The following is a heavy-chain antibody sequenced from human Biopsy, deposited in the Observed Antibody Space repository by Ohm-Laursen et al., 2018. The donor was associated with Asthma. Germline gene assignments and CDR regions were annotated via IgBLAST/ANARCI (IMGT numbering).Heavy chain of an antibody. Sequence: SSAKVSCNASGVAFCNYAISRVRQAPGQGLEGRGGFIPFLGTRDHAQTCQCRVTITADESPSTAYMELSSLRSEDKAVYYCARDLGPVYADLLPSIAVAGTVLGDFDIWGQGTMVTVSS. CDR1: GVAFCNYA. V-gene: IGHV1-69*01. J-gene: IGHJ3*02. CDR2: FIPFLGTR. D-gene: IGHD6-19*01. CDR3: ARDLGPVYADLLPSIAVAGTVLGDFDI.